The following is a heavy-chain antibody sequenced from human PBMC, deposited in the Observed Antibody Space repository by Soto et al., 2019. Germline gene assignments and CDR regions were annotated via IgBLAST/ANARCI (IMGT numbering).Heavy chain of an antibody. Sequence: HVQLVQSGGELKKPGASVKVSCNTSGYTFNPYFITCVRQAPGQGLEWMGWISPHNGKTNYAEKFQGRVTMTADTITKTSYMELRNLRIDDTAVYYCARDTSNSFDSWGQGTPVTVSS. CDR2: ISPHNGKT. J-gene: IGHJ4*02. CDR1: GYTFNPYF. D-gene: IGHD2-2*01. CDR3: ARDTSNSFDS. V-gene: IGHV1-18*01.